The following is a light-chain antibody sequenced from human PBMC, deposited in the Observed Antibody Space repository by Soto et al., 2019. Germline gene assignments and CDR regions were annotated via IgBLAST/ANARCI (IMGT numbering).Light chain of an antibody. J-gene: IGKJ1*01. Sequence: EIVLTQSPGTLSLSPGERATLSCRASQSFSSSYLAWYQQKPGQGPRLLIYGASSRATGIPDRFSGSGSGTDFTLTISRLEPEDFAVYYCQQYGSSGTFGQGTKVDI. CDR3: QQYGSSGT. CDR1: QSFSSSY. V-gene: IGKV3-20*01. CDR2: GAS.